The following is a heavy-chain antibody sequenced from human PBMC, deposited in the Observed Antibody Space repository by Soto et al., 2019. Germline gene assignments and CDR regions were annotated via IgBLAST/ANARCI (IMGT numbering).Heavy chain of an antibody. V-gene: IGHV3-23*01. CDR3: ASRTSGWYFDY. CDR1: GFTFSSYA. Sequence: EVQLLESGGGLVQPGGSLRLSCTASGFTFSSYAMNWVRQAPGKGLEWVSVISGSGGSTYYADSVKGRFTISRDNSKNTPYLQMTSLRAEDTAVYYCASRTSGWYFDYWGQGTLVTVSS. CDR2: ISGSGGST. D-gene: IGHD6-19*01. J-gene: IGHJ4*02.